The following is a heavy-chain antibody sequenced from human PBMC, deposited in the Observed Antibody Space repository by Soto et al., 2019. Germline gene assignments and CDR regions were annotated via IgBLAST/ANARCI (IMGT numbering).Heavy chain of an antibody. CDR1: GYTFTSYG. J-gene: IGHJ4*02. V-gene: IGHV1-18*04. Sequence: QVQLVQSGAEVKKPGASVKVSCKASGYTFTSYGISWVRQAPGQGLEWMGWISGYNGDTNYAQRLQGRVTMTTDTSTNAAYMELRSLRSDDTAVYYCARGPQSVAGAGIWYWGQGTLVTVSS. D-gene: IGHD6-13*01. CDR2: ISGYNGDT. CDR3: ARGPQSVAGAGIWY.